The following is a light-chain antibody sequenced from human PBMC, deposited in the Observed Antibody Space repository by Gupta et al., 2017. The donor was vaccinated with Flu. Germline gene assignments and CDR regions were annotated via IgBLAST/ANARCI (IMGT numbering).Light chain of an antibody. CDR1: QTITRY. Sequence: DIQMTQSPSSLSASVGDRVVITCRASQTITRYLNWYQQKPGRAPNLLIYTASNLQSGVPSRFSGSGSGTDFTLTISRLQPEDFATYYCLQSDSTPYTFGQGTKMEIK. CDR2: TAS. J-gene: IGKJ2*01. CDR3: LQSDSTPYT. V-gene: IGKV1-39*01.